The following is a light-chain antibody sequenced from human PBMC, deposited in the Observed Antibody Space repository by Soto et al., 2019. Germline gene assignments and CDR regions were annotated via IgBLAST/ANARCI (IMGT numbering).Light chain of an antibody. CDR3: MQALQALPLT. CDR1: RSLLHSNGYNY. V-gene: IGKV2-28*01. J-gene: IGKJ4*01. CDR2: LGS. Sequence: IVMTQSPLSLPVTPGDPASISCRSSRSLLHSNGYNYLDWYLQKPGQSPHLLIYLGSNRASRVPDRFSGSGSGTDFTLKISRVEAADVRVYYCMQALQALPLTFGGGTKVEIK.